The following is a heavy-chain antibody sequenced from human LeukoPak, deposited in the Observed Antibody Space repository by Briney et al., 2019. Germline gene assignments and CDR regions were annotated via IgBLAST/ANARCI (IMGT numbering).Heavy chain of an antibody. CDR2: MNPKSGNT. D-gene: IGHD7-27*01. CDR3: ARVWGSIDY. V-gene: IGHV1-8*01. J-gene: IGHJ4*02. CDR1: GYTFTNYD. Sequence: ASVKVSCKTSGYTFTNYDINWLRQATGQGLEWMGWMNPKSGNTGSAQRFQGRVTLTRDTSISTAYMELSSLRSEDTAVYYCARVWGSIDYWGQGTLVNVSS.